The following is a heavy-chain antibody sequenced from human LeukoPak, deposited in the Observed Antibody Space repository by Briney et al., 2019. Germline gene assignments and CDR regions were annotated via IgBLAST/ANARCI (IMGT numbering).Heavy chain of an antibody. V-gene: IGHV3-30*18. CDR2: ISYDGSNK. Sequence: GGSLRLSCAASEFTFVRYAMNWVRQAPGKGLEWVAVISYDGSNKYYADSVKGRFTISRDNSKNTLYLQMNSLRAENTAVYYCAKDYGDFNFDYWGQGTLVTVSS. CDR1: EFTFVRYA. D-gene: IGHD4-17*01. CDR3: AKDYGDFNFDY. J-gene: IGHJ4*02.